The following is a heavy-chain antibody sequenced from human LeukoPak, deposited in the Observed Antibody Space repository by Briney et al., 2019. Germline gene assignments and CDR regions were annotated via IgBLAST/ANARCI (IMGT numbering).Heavy chain of an antibody. CDR2: ISYDGSNK. Sequence: PGGSLRLSCAASGFTFSDYTMNWVRQAPGKGLEWVAVISYDGSNKYYADSVKGRFTISRDNSKNTLYLQMNSLRAEDTAVYYCAKAHYYYGSSGPDYWGQGTLVTVSS. J-gene: IGHJ4*02. CDR1: GFTFSDYT. D-gene: IGHD3-22*01. CDR3: AKAHYYYGSSGPDY. V-gene: IGHV3-30*18.